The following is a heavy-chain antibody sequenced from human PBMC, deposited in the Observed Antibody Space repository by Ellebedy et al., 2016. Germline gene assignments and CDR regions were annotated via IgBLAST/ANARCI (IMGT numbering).Heavy chain of an antibody. CDR2: IYHSGST. CDR3: ARVVGTTVTRYYYYMDV. CDR1: GGSISSSNW. V-gene: IGHV4-4*02. Sequence: SETLSLTCAVSGGSISSSNWWSWVRQPPGKGLEWIGEIYHSGSTNYNPSLKSRVTISVDKSKNQFSLKLSSVTAADTAVYYCARVVGTTVTRYYYYMDVWGKGTTVTVSS. J-gene: IGHJ6*03. D-gene: IGHD4-17*01.